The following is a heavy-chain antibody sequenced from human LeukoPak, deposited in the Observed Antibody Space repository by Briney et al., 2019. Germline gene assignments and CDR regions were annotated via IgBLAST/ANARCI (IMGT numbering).Heavy chain of an antibody. CDR3: AAAQPLLLRFLEWLGDAFDI. CDR2: IRYDGSNK. Sequence: GGSLRLSCAASGFTFSSYGMHWVRQAPGKGLEWVAFIRYDGSNKYYADSVKGRFTISRDNSKNTLYLQMNSLRAEDTAVYYCAAAQPLLLRFLEWLGDAFDIWGQGTMVTVSS. D-gene: IGHD3-3*01. V-gene: IGHV3-30*02. CDR1: GFTFSSYG. J-gene: IGHJ3*02.